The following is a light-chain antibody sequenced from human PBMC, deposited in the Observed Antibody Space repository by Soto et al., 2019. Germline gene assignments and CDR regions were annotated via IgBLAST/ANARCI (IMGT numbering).Light chain of an antibody. CDR1: SSDVGGYKY. Sequence: QLVLTQPASVSGSPGQSITISCTGTSSDVGGYKYVSWYQLHPGKAPKLMIYEVSNRPSGISNRFSASKSGNTASLTISGLQAEDEADYYCFSYTSSTAYVFGTGTKVTVL. V-gene: IGLV2-14*01. CDR3: FSYTSSTAYV. J-gene: IGLJ1*01. CDR2: EVS.